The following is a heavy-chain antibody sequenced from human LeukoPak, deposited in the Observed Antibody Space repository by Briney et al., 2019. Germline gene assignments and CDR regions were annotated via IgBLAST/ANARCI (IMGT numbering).Heavy chain of an antibody. Sequence: PGGSLRLSCAASGFTFSSYAMSWVRQTPRKGLGWVSHISGSGGSTYSADSVKGRFTISRDNSKNTLYLQMNSLRAEDTAIYYCAKVRTFFGSGIDFWGQGTLVTVSS. CDR1: GFTFSSYA. V-gene: IGHV3-23*01. J-gene: IGHJ4*02. CDR2: ISGSGGST. CDR3: AKVRTFFGSGIDF. D-gene: IGHD3-10*01.